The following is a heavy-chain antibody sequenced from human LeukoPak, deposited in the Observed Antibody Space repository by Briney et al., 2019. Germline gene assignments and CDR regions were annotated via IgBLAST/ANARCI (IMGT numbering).Heavy chain of an antibody. V-gene: IGHV4-61*08. Sequence: SETLSLTCTVSGGSISSGDRYWSWIRQAPGKGLEWIGFVSSSGSTYYNPSLKSRVTISVDTSKNQFSVKLKSVTPADTAVYYCARDQQFALQSGHDYYYGMDVWGQGTTVTVSS. CDR2: VSSSGST. CDR3: ARDQQFALQSGHDYYYGMDV. D-gene: IGHD6-6*01. CDR1: GGSISSGDRY. J-gene: IGHJ6*02.